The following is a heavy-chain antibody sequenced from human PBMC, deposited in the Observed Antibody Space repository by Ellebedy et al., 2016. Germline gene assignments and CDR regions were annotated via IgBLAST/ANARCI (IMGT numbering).Heavy chain of an antibody. CDR1: RFDFSSQT. V-gene: IGHV3-23*01. J-gene: IGHJ3*02. Sequence: GESLKISXVASRFDFSSQTMTWVRQAPGKGLEWVASVSQSGATTHYADSVTGRFTVTRDNSKNLMFLQMNSLRVEDTATYYCAKVSVDSGPYGRSFDIWGPGTNVTVSS. D-gene: IGHD6-19*01. CDR2: VSQSGATT. CDR3: AKVSVDSGPYGRSFDI.